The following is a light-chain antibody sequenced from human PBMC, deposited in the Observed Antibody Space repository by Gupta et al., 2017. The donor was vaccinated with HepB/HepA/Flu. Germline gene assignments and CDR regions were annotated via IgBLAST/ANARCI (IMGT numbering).Light chain of an antibody. Sequence: SSALTQPPSVSVSPGQTARITCSGDALANQYAYWYPQKPGQAPVFLIYKGNRRPSGIPERFSGSSSGTTVTLTISGVQAEDEADYHCHTAEGSGTYVVFGGGTKLTVL. CDR3: HTAEGSGTYVV. V-gene: IGLV3-25*03. CDR2: KGN. J-gene: IGLJ2*01. CDR1: ALANQY.